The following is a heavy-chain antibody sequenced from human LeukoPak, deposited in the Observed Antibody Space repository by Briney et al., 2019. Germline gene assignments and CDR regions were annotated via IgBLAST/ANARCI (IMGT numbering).Heavy chain of an antibody. Sequence: VSVKVSCKASGGTFSSYAISWVRQAPGQGLEWMGIINPSGGSTSYAQKFQGRVTMTRDMSTSTVYMELSSLRSEDTAVYYCARGDYGGNPSYFDYWGQGTLVTVSS. CDR2: INPSGGST. D-gene: IGHD4-23*01. J-gene: IGHJ4*02. CDR1: GGTFSSYA. CDR3: ARGDYGGNPSYFDY. V-gene: IGHV1-46*01.